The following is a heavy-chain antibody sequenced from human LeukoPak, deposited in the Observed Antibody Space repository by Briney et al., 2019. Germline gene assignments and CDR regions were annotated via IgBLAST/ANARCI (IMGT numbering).Heavy chain of an antibody. D-gene: IGHD1-14*01. Sequence: GSPRLSCAASGFTFRSYWMHWVCQAPGKGLVWVSRINGDGSSTSYADSVKGRFTISRDNAKNTLYLQMNSLRAEDTAVYYCAGAELLLDSWGQGTLVTVSS. CDR3: AGAELLLDS. J-gene: IGHJ4*02. V-gene: IGHV3-74*01. CDR1: GFTFRSYW. CDR2: INGDGSST.